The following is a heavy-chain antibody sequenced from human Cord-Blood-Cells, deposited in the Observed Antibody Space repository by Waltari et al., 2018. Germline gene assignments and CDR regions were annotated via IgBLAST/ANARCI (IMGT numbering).Heavy chain of an antibody. CDR3: TIQPDYYDSSGYFDY. J-gene: IGHJ4*02. V-gene: IGHV3-49*05. CDR1: VFTLGECA. Sequence: EVQLVASGGGLVKPGRSLRLSCTASVFTLGECAMSWCRQAPGKGLEWVGFIRSKAYGGTTEYAASVKGRFTISRDDSKSIAYLQMNSLKTEDTAVYYCTIQPDYYDSSGYFDYWGQGTLVTVSS. CDR2: IRSKAYGGTT. D-gene: IGHD3-22*01.